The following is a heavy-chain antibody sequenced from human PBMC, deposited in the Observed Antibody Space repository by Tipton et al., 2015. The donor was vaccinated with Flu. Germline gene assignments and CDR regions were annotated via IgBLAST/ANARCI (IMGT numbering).Heavy chain of an antibody. J-gene: IGHJ5*02. V-gene: IGHV4-31*03. CDR2: IYYSATT. Sequence: TLSLTCTVSGDSISSGGFYWSWIRQHPGKGLEWIGYIYYSATTYYNPSLESRATILVDTSKNQFTLRLSSVTAADTALYYCARRDYSNYVSEPKNWFDPWGQGTLVTVSS. CDR3: ARRDYSNYVSEPKNWFDP. D-gene: IGHD4-11*01. CDR1: GDSISSGGFY.